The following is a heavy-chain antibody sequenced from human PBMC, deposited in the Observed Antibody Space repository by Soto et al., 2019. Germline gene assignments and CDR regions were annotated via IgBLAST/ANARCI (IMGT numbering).Heavy chain of an antibody. V-gene: IGHV4-39*02. D-gene: IGHD3-10*01. J-gene: IGHJ4*02. CDR2: IYYSGST. CDR3: AREMYYYGSGSYLAFAY. CDR1: GGSVSSSSNYY. Sequence: PSETLSLTCTVSGGSVSSSSNYYWGWIRQPPGKGLEWIGSIYYSGSTYYNPSLKSRVTISVDTSMNQFSLRLASVTAADTAVYYCAREMYYYGSGSYLAFAYWGQGTLVTVSS.